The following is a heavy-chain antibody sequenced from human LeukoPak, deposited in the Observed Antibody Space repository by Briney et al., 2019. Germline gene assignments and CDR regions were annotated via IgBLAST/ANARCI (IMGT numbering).Heavy chain of an antibody. V-gene: IGHV3-73*01. CDR2: LRSKSNNYAT. D-gene: IGHD2-21*01. Sequence: GGSLRLSRGASGFTFSDSAMHWVRQASGKGLECVGRLRSKSNNYATAYAASVNGRFNISRDDSKNTVYLQMNSLKTEDTAVYYCTRLYCGGGYCYYFDYWGQGTLVTVSS. CDR3: TRLYCGGGYCYYFDY. J-gene: IGHJ4*02. CDR1: GFTFSDSA.